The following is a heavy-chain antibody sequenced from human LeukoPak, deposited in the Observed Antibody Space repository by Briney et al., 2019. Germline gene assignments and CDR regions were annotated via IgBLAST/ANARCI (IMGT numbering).Heavy chain of an antibody. Sequence: SVKVSCKASGGTYSSYAINWVRQAPGQGLEWMGRIIPILDIANYAQKFQGRVTIIADRSTRTAYMELSSLRPEDTAVYYCARDRPTPDFYYYGMDVWGRGTTVTVSS. CDR1: GGTYSSYA. CDR2: IIPILDIA. CDR3: ARDRPTPDFYYYGMDV. J-gene: IGHJ6*02. V-gene: IGHV1-69*04.